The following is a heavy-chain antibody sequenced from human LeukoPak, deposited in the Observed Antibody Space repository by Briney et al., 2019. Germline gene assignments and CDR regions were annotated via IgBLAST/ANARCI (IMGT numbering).Heavy chain of an antibody. V-gene: IGHV4-59*08. D-gene: IGHD3-9*01. J-gene: IGHJ4*02. CDR3: ASSLVILTGYSLKKFDY. CDR2: ISYSGST. Sequence: SETLSLTCTVSGGSISSYYWSWIRQPPGKGLEWIGYISYSGSTNYNPSLKSRVTMSVDTSKNQFSLRLSSVTAADTAMYYCASSLVILTGYSLKKFDYWGQGTLVTVSS. CDR1: GGSISSYY.